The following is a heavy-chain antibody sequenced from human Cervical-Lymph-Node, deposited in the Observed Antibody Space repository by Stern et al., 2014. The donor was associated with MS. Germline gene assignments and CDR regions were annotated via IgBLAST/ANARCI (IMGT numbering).Heavy chain of an antibody. CDR1: GYTLTEMS. V-gene: IGHV1-24*01. CDR3: ATHRGRVTYYYGLDV. Sequence: QVQLVQSGAEVKKPGASAKVSCKVSGYTLTEMSMHWVRQAPGKGLEWMGGYDPQHGETVYAQKIQGRVTMAEDRSTDTAYMELTSLRSDDTAVYYCATHRGRVTYYYGLDVWGQGTTVTVSS. CDR2: YDPQHGET. J-gene: IGHJ6*02. D-gene: IGHD2-21*02.